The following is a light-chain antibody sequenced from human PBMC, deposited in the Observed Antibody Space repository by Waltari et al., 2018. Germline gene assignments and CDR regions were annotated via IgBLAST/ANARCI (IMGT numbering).Light chain of an antibody. CDR3: QQYNVWPPIT. V-gene: IGKV3-15*01. Sequence: EVVMTQSPATLSVSPGERATLSCRASQNIYTNLAWYQQSPSQPPRHLIYRASARASGVPARFSGSGSGTEFTLTMSSLQSEDSAVYYCQQYNVWPPITFGQGTRLEFK. CDR1: QNIYTN. J-gene: IGKJ5*01. CDR2: RAS.